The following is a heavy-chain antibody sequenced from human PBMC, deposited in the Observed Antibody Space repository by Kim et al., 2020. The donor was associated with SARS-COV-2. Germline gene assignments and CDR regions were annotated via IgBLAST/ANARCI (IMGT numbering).Heavy chain of an antibody. CDR3: ARRTATDGGYWYFDL. Sequence: GGSLRLSCAASGFTLSSYWMHWVRQAPGKGLVWVSRSNSDESSRSYADSVKGRFSISRDNAKNTLYLQMNSLRAEDTTVYYCARRTATDGGYWYFDLWGR. V-gene: IGHV3-74*01. J-gene: IGHJ2*01. CDR2: SNSDESSR. D-gene: IGHD2-15*01. CDR1: GFTLSSYW.